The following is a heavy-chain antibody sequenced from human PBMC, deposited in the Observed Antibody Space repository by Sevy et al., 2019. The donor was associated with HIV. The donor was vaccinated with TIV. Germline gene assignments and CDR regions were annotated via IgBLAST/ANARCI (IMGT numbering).Heavy chain of an antibody. CDR2: INPNSDGT. CDR3: AREAWGEELVIDY. CDR1: GYTFTGYY. Sequence: ASVKVSCKASGYTFTGYYMHWERQAPGQGLEWMGWINPNSDGTNYAQKFQGWVTMTRDTSISTAYMELSRLRSDDTAVYYCAREAWGEELVIDYWGQGTLVTVSS. J-gene: IGHJ4*02. V-gene: IGHV1-2*04. D-gene: IGHD6-6*01.